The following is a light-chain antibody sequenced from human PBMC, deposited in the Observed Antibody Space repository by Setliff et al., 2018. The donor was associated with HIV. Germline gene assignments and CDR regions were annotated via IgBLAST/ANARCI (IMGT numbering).Light chain of an antibody. Sequence: DIVMTQSPDSLAVSLGERATINCESSQSVLYSSNNKNQLAWYQQKPGQPPKLLIYWASTRESGVPDRFSGSGSGTDFTLTISSLQAEDVAVYYCQQYFSTPLTFGGGTKVDIK. J-gene: IGKJ4*01. CDR1: QSVLYSSNNKNQ. V-gene: IGKV4-1*01. CDR3: QQYFSTPLT. CDR2: WAS.